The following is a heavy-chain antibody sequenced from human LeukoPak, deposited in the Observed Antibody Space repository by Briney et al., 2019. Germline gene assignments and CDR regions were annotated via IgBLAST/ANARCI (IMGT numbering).Heavy chain of an antibody. CDR2: INTDGSRV. D-gene: IGHD3-22*01. CDR3: ARDQMYYYDSYNAFDI. V-gene: IGHV3-74*01. Sequence: QTGGSLRLSCAASGFTFSNSWMHWVRQVPGKGLVWVSRINTDGSRVAYADSVKGRFTISRDNAKNSLYLQMNSLRAEDAAVYYCARDQMYYYDSYNAFDIWGQGTMVTVSS. CDR1: GFTFSNSW. J-gene: IGHJ3*02.